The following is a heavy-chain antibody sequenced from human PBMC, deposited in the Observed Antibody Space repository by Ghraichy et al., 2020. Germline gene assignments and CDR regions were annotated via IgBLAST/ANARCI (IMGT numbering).Heavy chain of an antibody. CDR2: ISGSGGST. CDR3: AKDFDPIEYSSSSGIFDY. J-gene: IGHJ4*02. Sequence: GGSLRLSCAASGFTFSSYAMSWVRQAPGKGLEWVSAISGSGGSTYYADSVKGRFTISRDNSKNTLYLQMNSLRAEDTAVYYCAKDFDPIEYSSSSGIFDYWGQGTLVTVSS. V-gene: IGHV3-23*01. D-gene: IGHD6-6*01. CDR1: GFTFSSYA.